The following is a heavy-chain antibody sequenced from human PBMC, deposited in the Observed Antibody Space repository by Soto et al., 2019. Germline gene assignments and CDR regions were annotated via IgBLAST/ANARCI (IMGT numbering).Heavy chain of an antibody. Sequence: SETLSLTCAVSGGSTRHSSYFWGWIRQSPGKGLEWIGYVYYSGDTKYNPSLMNRVTISVDTSKNQFSLKLNSAIAADTAVYYCTGASFRGLNSGSYLAYWGRGTLVTVSS. CDR1: GGSTRHSSYF. V-gene: IGHV4-61*05. J-gene: IGHJ4*01. CDR3: TGASFRGLNSGSYLAY. CDR2: VYYSGDT. D-gene: IGHD1-26*01.